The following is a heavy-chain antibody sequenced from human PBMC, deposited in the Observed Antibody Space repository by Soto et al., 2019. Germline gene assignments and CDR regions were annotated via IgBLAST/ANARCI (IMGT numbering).Heavy chain of an antibody. D-gene: IGHD2-8*01. J-gene: IGHJ4*02. CDR2: IYYGGSA. CDR3: ARGGHCTNGVSSDLDF. CDR1: GGSISTYY. Sequence: PSETLSLTCTVSGGSISTYYWNWIRQPPGKGLEWIGYIYYGGSANYNPSLKSRVTISVDTSKKQFSLKLSSVTAADTAVYYCARGGHCTNGVSSDLDFWGPGTLVNVSS. V-gene: IGHV4-59*08.